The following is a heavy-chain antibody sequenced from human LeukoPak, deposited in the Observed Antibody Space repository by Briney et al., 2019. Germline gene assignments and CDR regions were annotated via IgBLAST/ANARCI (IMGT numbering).Heavy chain of an antibody. CDR1: GFTFSSYS. CDR3: ARGLRADYGDDRFDY. CDR2: ISSSSSYI. D-gene: IGHD4-17*01. V-gene: IGHV3-21*01. Sequence: GGSLRLSCAASGFTFSSYSMNWVRQAPGKGLEWVSSISSSSSYIYYADSVKGRFTISRDNAKNSLYLQMNSLRAEDTAVYYCARGLRADYGDDRFDYWGQGTLVTVSS. J-gene: IGHJ4*02.